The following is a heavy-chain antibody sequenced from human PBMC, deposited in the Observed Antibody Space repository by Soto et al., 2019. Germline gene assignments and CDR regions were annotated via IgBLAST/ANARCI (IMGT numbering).Heavy chain of an antibody. D-gene: IGHD5-18*01. Sequence: QMQLQESGPGLVKPSQTLSLTCTVSGGSISSGNYYWGWIRQPPGKGLEWIGYIYYSGSAFYTPSLKSRVTISMDTPKNQFSLKLMSVTAADTAVYYCARVEVEGYSYGFVDYWGQGTLVTVS. V-gene: IGHV4-30-4*01. J-gene: IGHJ4*02. CDR2: IYYSGSA. CDR1: GGSISSGNYY. CDR3: ARVEVEGYSYGFVDY.